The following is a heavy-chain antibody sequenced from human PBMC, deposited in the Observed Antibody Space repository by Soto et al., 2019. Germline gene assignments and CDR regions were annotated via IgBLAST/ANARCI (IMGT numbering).Heavy chain of an antibody. Sequence: KPSETLSLTCTVSGGSISSSSYYWGWIRQPPGKGLEWIGSIYYSGSTYYNPSLKSRVTISVDTSKNQFSLKLSSVTAADTAVYYCARLRPVAMITMIVVDPPGGIDYWGQGTLVTVSS. V-gene: IGHV4-39*01. CDR2: IYYSGST. CDR1: GGSISSSSYY. CDR3: ARLRPVAMITMIVVDPPGGIDY. D-gene: IGHD3-22*01. J-gene: IGHJ4*02.